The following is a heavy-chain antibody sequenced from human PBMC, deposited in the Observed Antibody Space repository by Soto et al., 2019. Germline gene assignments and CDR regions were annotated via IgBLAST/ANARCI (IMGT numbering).Heavy chain of an antibody. Sequence: ASVKVSCKASGYAFSFGCSWVRQAPGQGLEWMGWISASDGSTNSAQKFRGRIYLTTDTSTNTAYLDLLSLTSDDTAVYFCATYYFGSGSYYRFDNWGQGTLVTVSS. CDR3: ATYYFGSGSYYRFDN. J-gene: IGHJ4*02. V-gene: IGHV1-18*01. CDR2: ISASDGST. CDR1: GYAFSFG. D-gene: IGHD3-10*01.